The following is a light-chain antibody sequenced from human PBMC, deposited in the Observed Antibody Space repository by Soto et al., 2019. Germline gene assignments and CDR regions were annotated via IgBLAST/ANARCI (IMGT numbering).Light chain of an antibody. CDR2: KAS. J-gene: IGKJ1*01. CDR3: QHYNSYSEA. Sequence: DIQMTQSPSTLSGSVGDRVTITCRAGQTISSWLAWYQQKPGKAPKLQIYKASTLKSGVPSRFSGSGSGTEFTLTISNLQPDDFATYYCQHYNSYSEAFGQGTKVELK. V-gene: IGKV1-5*03. CDR1: QTISSW.